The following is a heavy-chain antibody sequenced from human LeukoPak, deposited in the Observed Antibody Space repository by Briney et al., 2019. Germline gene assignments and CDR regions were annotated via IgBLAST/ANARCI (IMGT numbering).Heavy chain of an antibody. CDR2: ISYDGSNK. CDR3: AKDRLYDFWTDYFDY. CDR1: GFTFSSYG. Sequence: GGSLRLSCAASGFTFSSYGMHWVRQAPGKGLEWVAVISYDGSNKYYADSVKGRFTISRDNSKNTLYLQMNSLRAEDTAVYYCAKDRLYDFWTDYFDYWGQGTLVTVSS. V-gene: IGHV3-30*18. D-gene: IGHD3-3*01. J-gene: IGHJ4*02.